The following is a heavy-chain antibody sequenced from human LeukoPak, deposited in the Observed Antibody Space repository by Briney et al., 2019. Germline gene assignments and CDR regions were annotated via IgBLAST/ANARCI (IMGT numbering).Heavy chain of an antibody. J-gene: IGHJ3*02. CDR1: GGSIISYY. V-gene: IGHV4-59*01. D-gene: IGHD4-17*01. CDR3: ARSRHDYGDYASNDAFDI. CDR2: IYYSGST. Sequence: SETLSLTCTVSGGSIISYYWSWIRQPPGKGLEWIGYIYYSGSTNYNPSLKSRVTISVDPSKNQFSLNLSSVTAADTAVYYCARSRHDYGDYASNDAFDIWGQGTMVTVSS.